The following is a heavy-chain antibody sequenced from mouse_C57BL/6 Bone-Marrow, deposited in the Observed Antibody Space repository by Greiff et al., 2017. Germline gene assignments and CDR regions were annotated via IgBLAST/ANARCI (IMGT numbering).Heavy chain of an antibody. CDR2: IDPSDSYT. J-gene: IGHJ4*01. D-gene: IGHD2-12*01. CDR3: ARTRYDDAMDY. Sequence: QVHVKQSGAELVKPGASVKLSCKASGYTFTSYWMQWVKQRPGQGLEWIGEIDPSDSYTNYTQKFKGKATLTVDTSSSTAYMQLSSLTSEDSAVYYCARTRYDDAMDYWGQGTSVTVSS. V-gene: IGHV1-50*01. CDR1: GYTFTSYW.